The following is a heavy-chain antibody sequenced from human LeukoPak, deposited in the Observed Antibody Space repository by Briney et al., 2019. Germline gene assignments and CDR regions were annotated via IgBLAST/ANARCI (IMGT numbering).Heavy chain of an antibody. CDR1: GFTFSSYG. CDR2: IWYDGSNK. J-gene: IGHJ4*02. V-gene: IGHV3-33*06. Sequence: PGGSLRLSCAASGFTFSSYGMHWVRQAPGKGLEWVAVIWYDGSNKYYADSVKGRFTISRDNSKNTLYLQMNSLRAEDTAVYYCAKGGSDSSGWYAGYWGQGTLVTVSS. CDR3: AKGGSDSSGWYAGY. D-gene: IGHD6-19*01.